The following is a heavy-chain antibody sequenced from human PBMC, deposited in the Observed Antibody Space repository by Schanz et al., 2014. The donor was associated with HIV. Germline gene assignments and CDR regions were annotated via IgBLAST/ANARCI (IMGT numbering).Heavy chain of an antibody. CDR1: GGSLSGYD. CDR2: INHSGST. Sequence: QVQLQQWGAGLLNSSETLSLTCAVYGGSLSGYDWNWIRQPPGKGLEWIGEINHSGSTNYNPSRKSRVTISVTPAERQFSLTLCSVPAADTAVYYCARGPQGEYYDFLTGYHFSSYFDYWGQGTLVTVSS. V-gene: IGHV4-34*01. J-gene: IGHJ4*02. D-gene: IGHD3-9*01. CDR3: ARGPQGEYYDFLTGYHFSSYFDY.